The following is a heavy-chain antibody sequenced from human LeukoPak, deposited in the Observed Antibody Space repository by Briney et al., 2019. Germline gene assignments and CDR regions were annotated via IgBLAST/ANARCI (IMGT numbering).Heavy chain of an antibody. CDR3: ARDRKTVYYYGSGSYPH. J-gene: IGHJ4*02. D-gene: IGHD3-10*01. V-gene: IGHV1-46*01. Sequence: ASVKVSCKASGYTFTSYYMHWVRQAPGQGLEWMGIINPSGGSTSYAQKFQGRVTMTRDTSTSTVYMELSSLRSEDTAVYYCARDRKTVYYYGSGSYPHWGQGTLVTVSS. CDR2: INPSGGST. CDR1: GYTFTSYY.